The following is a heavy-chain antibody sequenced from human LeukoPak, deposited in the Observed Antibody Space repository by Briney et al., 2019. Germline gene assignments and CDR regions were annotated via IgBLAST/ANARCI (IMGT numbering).Heavy chain of an antibody. CDR3: ARVGPDGINYYYYYGMDV. Sequence: GGSLRLSCAASGFTFSSYEMNWVRQAPGKGLEWVSYISSSGSIIYYADSVKGRFTISRDNAKNSLYLQMNSLRAEDTAVYYCARVGPDGINYYYYYGMDVWGQGTTVTVSS. J-gene: IGHJ6*02. CDR2: ISSSGSII. D-gene: IGHD1-14*01. V-gene: IGHV3-48*03. CDR1: GFTFSSYE.